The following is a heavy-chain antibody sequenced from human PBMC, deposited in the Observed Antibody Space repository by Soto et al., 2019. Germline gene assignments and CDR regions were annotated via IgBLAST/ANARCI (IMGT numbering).Heavy chain of an antibody. CDR1: GFTFSNYA. J-gene: IGHJ6*03. CDR3: ERDSGGDYHDYFMDV. Sequence: QVQLVESGGGVVQPGRSLRLSCAASGFTFSNYAMHWVRQAPGKGLEWVTIIWYDGSKKNYTDSVKGRFTTSRDTSKNPLYLQMSSLRVEDTAVYYCERDSGGDYHDYFMDVWGRGTTVTGPS. D-gene: IGHD4-17*01. V-gene: IGHV3-33*01. CDR2: IWYDGSKK.